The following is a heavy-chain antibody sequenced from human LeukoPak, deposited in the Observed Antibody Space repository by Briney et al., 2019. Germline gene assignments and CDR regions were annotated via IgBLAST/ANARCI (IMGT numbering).Heavy chain of an antibody. CDR3: ARFKSTSCRFDP. CDR1: GYSISRGYD. CDR2: IYHSGST. D-gene: IGHD2-2*01. V-gene: IGHV4-38-2*01. Sequence: SETLSLTCAVSGYSISRGYDWGWIRQPPGKGLGWIGSIYHSGSTYYNPSLKSRVTISADTTNNQFSLKLSSVPAADTAVYYCARFKSTSCRFDPWGQGTLVTVSS. J-gene: IGHJ5*02.